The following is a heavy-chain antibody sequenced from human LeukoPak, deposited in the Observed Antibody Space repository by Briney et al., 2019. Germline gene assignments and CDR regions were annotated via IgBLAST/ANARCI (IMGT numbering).Heavy chain of an antibody. CDR1: GFTFSNYA. CDR3: AKDMYDFGDY. CDR2: ISGSGGST. V-gene: IGHV3-23*01. J-gene: IGHJ4*02. Sequence: HPGGSLRLSCTASGFTFSNYAMNWVRQAPGKGLEWVSAISGSGGSTYYADSVKGRFTISRDNSKNTLYLQMNSLRAEDTAVYYCAKDMYDFGDYWGQGTLVTVSS. D-gene: IGHD3-3*01.